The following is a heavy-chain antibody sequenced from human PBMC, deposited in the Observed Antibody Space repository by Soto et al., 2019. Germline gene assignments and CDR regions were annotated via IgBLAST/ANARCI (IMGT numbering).Heavy chain of an antibody. Sequence: QVQLQQWCTGLFKPSETLSLTCAVYGGSFSGYYWTWIRQPPGTGLEWIGEIHHSGSTNYNPSLKSRVTISVDTSMNQFSLTLTSVTAADTAVYSCARDKITSLFDYWGQGTLVTVSS. CDR1: GGSFSGYY. D-gene: IGHD3-10*01. V-gene: IGHV4-34*01. CDR3: ARDKITSLFDY. CDR2: IHHSGST. J-gene: IGHJ4*02.